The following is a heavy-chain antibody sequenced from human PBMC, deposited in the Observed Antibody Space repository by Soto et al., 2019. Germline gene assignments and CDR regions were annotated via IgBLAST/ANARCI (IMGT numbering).Heavy chain of an antibody. V-gene: IGHV4-59*01. CDR2: IYYTVST. CDR3: ASAPNWVYFDF. J-gene: IGHJ4*02. D-gene: IGHD7-27*01. Sequence: SETLSLTCTVSSGSISTYYGSWIRQPPVNGLGWIGYIYYTVSTNYNPSLKTRVAISSYTSKDQFSLNLGAVTAADTAVYYCASAPNWVYFDFWGLGTLVTVSS. CDR1: SGSISTYY.